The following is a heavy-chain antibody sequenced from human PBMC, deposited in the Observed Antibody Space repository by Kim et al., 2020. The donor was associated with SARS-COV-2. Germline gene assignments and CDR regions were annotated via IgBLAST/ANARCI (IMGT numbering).Heavy chain of an antibody. V-gene: IGHV1-3*01. CDR2: INAGNGNT. CDR3: AEAPDFDRHAFDI. D-gene: IGHD3-9*01. J-gene: IGHJ3*02. Sequence: ASVKVSCKASGYTFTSYAMHWVRQAPGQRLEWMGWINAGNGNTKYSKKFQGRVTITRDTSASTAYMELSSLRSEDTAVYYFAEAPDFDRHAFDIWVQVTM. CDR1: GYTFTSYA.